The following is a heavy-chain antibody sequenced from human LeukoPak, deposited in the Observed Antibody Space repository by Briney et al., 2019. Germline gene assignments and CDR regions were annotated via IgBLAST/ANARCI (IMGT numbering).Heavy chain of an antibody. D-gene: IGHD1-26*01. V-gene: IGHV3-23*01. Sequence: GESLKISCAASGFTFSNSAMTWVRQAPGKGLEWVSAISGSGDKVHYADSVKGRFTISRDNSKNTLYLQMNSLRVEDTAIYYCAKDWSCDYWGQGTLITVSS. CDR1: GFTFSNSA. CDR2: ISGSGDKV. J-gene: IGHJ4*02. CDR3: AKDWSCDY.